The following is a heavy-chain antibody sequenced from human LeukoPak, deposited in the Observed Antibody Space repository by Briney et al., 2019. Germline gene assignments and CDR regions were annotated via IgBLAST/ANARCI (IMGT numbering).Heavy chain of an antibody. Sequence: GGSLRLSCAASGFTFSSYAMSWVRQAPGKGLEWVSAISGSGGSTYYADSVKGRFTISRDNSKNTLYLQMNSLRAEDTAVYYCAKDDGSVVVPLSVDYWDQGTLVTVSS. D-gene: IGHD2-2*01. CDR1: GFTFSSYA. V-gene: IGHV3-23*01. CDR2: ISGSGGST. J-gene: IGHJ4*02. CDR3: AKDDGSVVVPLSVDY.